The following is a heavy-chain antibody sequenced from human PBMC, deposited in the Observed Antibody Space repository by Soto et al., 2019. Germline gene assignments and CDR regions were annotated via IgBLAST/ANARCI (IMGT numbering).Heavy chain of an antibody. CDR3: ARKLFGGWYYFDY. CDR2: IYSSGTT. D-gene: IGHD3-3*01. J-gene: IGHJ4*02. CDR1: GDSISNYY. Sequence: SETLSLTCAVSGDSISNYYWSWIRQPPEKGLEWIGYIYSSGTTNYNPSLKSRVTISVDTSKNQFSLNLSSVTAADTAVYYCARKLFGGWYYFDYWGQGTLVTVS. V-gene: IGHV4-59*01.